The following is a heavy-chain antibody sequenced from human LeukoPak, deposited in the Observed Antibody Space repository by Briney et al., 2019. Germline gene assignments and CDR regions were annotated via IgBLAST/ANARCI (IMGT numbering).Heavy chain of an antibody. J-gene: IGHJ6*03. CDR3: AREGSGSYYYYYYYMDV. CDR2: IYYSGST. CDR1: GGSISSSSYY. V-gene: IGHV4-39*07. Sequence: SETLSLTCTVSGGSISSSSYYWGWIRQPPGKGLEWIGSIYYSGSTYYNPSLKSRVTISVDTSKNQFSLKLSSVTAADTAVYYCAREGSGSYYYYYYYMDVWGKGTTVTVFS. D-gene: IGHD1-26*01.